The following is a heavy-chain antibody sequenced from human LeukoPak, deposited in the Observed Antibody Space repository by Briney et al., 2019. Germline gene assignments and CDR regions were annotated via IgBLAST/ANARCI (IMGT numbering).Heavy chain of an antibody. CDR2: IYYSGST. J-gene: IGHJ4*02. D-gene: IGHD4-11*01. V-gene: IGHV4-39*01. CDR3: ARQRDVTVEPLDY. Sequence: PSETLSLTCTVSGGSISSSSYYWGWIRQPPGKGLEWIGSIYYSGSTYYNPSLKNRVTISVDTSKNQFSLKLSSVTAADTAVYYCARQRDVTVEPLDYWGQGTLVTVSS. CDR1: GGSISSSSYY.